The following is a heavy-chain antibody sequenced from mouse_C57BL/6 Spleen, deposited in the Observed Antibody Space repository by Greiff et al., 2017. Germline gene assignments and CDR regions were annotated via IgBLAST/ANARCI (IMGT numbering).Heavy chain of an antibody. V-gene: IGHV1-80*01. D-gene: IGHD1-1*01. CDR3: ARYPYYYGSSPYYYAMDY. CDR1: GYAFSSYW. CDR2: IYPGDGDT. J-gene: IGHJ4*01. Sequence: VKLQESGAELVKPGASVKISCKASGYAFSSYWMNWVKQRPGKGLEWIGQIYPGDGDTNYNGKFKGKATLTADKSSSTAYMQLSSLTSEDSAVYFCARYPYYYGSSPYYYAMDYWGQGTSVTVSS.